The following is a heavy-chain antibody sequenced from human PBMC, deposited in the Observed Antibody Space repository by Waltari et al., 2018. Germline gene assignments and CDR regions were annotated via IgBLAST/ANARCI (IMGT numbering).Heavy chain of an antibody. CDR3: ARTSGSGTYTSIDY. V-gene: IGHV3-9*01. CDR2: IGWNSGSI. Sequence: EVQLVESGGGLVQPGKSLRLSCATSGFTFDNYAMNWVRQPPGKGLAWVSDIGWNSGSIGYADYVKGRFTISRDNAKNSLDLQMNSVRAEDTASYYCARTSGSGTYTSIDYWGQGTLVTVSS. D-gene: IGHD3-10*01. CDR1: GFTFDNYA. J-gene: IGHJ4*02.